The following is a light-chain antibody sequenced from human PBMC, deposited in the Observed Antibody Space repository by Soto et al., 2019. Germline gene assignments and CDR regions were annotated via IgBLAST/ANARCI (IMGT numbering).Light chain of an antibody. CDR1: QTISSW. V-gene: IGKV1-5*03. CDR2: KAS. J-gene: IGKJ3*01. Sequence: DIQMTQSPSTLSGSVGDRVTITCRASQTISSWLAWYQQKPGKAPKLLIYKASTLKSGVPSRFSGSGSGTEFTLTISSLQPDDFATYYCQHYNSYSITFGPGTKVEIK. CDR3: QHYNSYSIT.